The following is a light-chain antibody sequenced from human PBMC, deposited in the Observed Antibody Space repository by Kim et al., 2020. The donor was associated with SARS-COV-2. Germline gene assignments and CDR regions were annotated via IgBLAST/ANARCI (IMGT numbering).Light chain of an antibody. CDR2: YDS. J-gene: IGLJ2*01. Sequence: PGKTARITCGGNNIGSKSVHWYQQKPGQAPVLVIYYDSDRTSGIPERFSGSNSGNTATLTISRVEAGDEADYYCQVWDSSSDPHVVFGGGTQLTVL. V-gene: IGLV3-21*04. CDR3: QVWDSSSDPHVV. CDR1: NIGSKS.